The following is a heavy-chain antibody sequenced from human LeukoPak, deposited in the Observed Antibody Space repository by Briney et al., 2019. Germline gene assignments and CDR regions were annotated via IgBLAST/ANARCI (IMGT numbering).Heavy chain of an antibody. CDR2: IKQGGSEK. J-gene: IGHJ6*04. D-gene: IGHD2-15*01. Sequence: GGSLRLSCSASEFSFSNYAMYWVRQAPGKGLEWVANIKQGGSEKYYVDSVKGRFTISRDNAKNSLYLQMNSLRAEDTAVYYCARDFGLRCSGGTCYSVYYYGMDVWGKGTTVTVSS. V-gene: IGHV3-7*03. CDR1: EFSFSNYA. CDR3: ARDFGLRCSGGTCYSVYYYGMDV.